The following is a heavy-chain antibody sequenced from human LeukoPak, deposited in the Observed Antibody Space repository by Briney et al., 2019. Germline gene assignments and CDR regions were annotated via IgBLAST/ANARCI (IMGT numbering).Heavy chain of an antibody. J-gene: IGHJ6*03. CDR3: ARMNEPGYSSSWYYYYYYMDV. V-gene: IGHV1-8*01. CDR2: MNPNSGNT. CDR1: GYTFTSYD. Sequence: ASVKVSCKASGYTFTSYDINWVRQATGQGLEWMGWMNPNSGNTGYEQKFQGRVTMTRNTSISTAYMELSSLRSEDTAVYYCARMNEPGYSSSWYYYYYYMDVWGKGTTVTVSS. D-gene: IGHD6-13*01.